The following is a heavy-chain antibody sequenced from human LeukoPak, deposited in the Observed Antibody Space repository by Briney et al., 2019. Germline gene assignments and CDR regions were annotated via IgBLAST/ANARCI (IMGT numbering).Heavy chain of an antibody. V-gene: IGHV4-39*07. CDR3: ARSSYYYAADAFDI. CDR2: IYYSGNT. D-gene: IGHD3-10*01. J-gene: IGHJ3*02. Sequence: SETLSLTCTVSGGSISSSSYYWGWIRQPPGKGLEWIGSIYYSGNTYYNPSLKSRVTISVDTSKNQFSLKLSSVTAADTAVYYCARSSYYYAADAFDIWGQGTVVTVSS. CDR1: GGSISSSSYY.